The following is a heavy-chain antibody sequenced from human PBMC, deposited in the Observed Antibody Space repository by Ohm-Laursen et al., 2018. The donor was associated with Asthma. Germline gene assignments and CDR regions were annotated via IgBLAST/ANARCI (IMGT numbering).Heavy chain of an antibody. Sequence: GSLRLSCAASGYSFSLYSIHWIRQAPGKGLQWVASISTASTFIYYADSVKGRFTISRDNAKNSLYLQMNSLRAEDTAVYYCARPLESMVQGNVGGLDYWGQGTLVTASS. V-gene: IGHV3-21*01. D-gene: IGHD3-10*01. CDR3: ARPLESMVQGNVGGLDY. CDR2: ISTASTFI. J-gene: IGHJ4*02. CDR1: GYSFSLYS.